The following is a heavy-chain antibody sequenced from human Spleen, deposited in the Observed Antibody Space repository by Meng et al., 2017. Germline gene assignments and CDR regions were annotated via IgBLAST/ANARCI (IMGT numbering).Heavy chain of an antibody. Sequence: QGRMGQFGAGVTEPWDSGEVSFNPAVYNFLDDYTHGVRRAPGQGLEWMGRINPQSGDTHYAQKFQARVTMTGDTSISTAYMELSGLRSDDTAMYYCARDEDISAAGKLFGDYWGQGTLVTVS. CDR1: VYNFLDDY. V-gene: IGHV1-2*06. CDR3: ARDEDISAAGKLFGDY. CDR2: INPQSGDT. J-gene: IGHJ4*02. D-gene: IGHD6-25*01.